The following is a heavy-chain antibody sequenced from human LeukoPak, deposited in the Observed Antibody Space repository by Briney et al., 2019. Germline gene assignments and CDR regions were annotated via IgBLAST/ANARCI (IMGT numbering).Heavy chain of an antibody. CDR1: GFTFSDYW. Sequence: PGGSLRLSCAASGFTFSDYWMYWVRQAPGKGLMWVSRISSDGSSTTYADSVKGRFTISGDNAKNTLYLQMSSLRAGDTAVYYCARDFGSGFCSGTSCYGYSSLAYWGQGTLVTVSS. V-gene: IGHV3-74*01. J-gene: IGHJ4*02. CDR3: ARDFGSGFCSGTSCYGYSSLAY. CDR2: ISSDGSST. D-gene: IGHD2-2*01.